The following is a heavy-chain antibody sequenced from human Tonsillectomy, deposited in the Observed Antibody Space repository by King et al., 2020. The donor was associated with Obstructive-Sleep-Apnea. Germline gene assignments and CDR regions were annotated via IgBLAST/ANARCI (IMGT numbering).Heavy chain of an antibody. Sequence: QLQESGPGLVKPSETLSLICAVSGGSITRDNYYWDWIRQSPGKGLEWIGSIDYSGSTYYNPSLKSRVTISADTSKNQFSLRLSSVTAADTAVYYCARDGDPIVVGPDYWGQGSLVTVSS. CDR1: GGSITRDNYY. CDR3: ARDGDPIVVGPDY. CDR2: IDYSGST. J-gene: IGHJ4*02. D-gene: IGHD2-21*01. V-gene: IGHV4-39*07.